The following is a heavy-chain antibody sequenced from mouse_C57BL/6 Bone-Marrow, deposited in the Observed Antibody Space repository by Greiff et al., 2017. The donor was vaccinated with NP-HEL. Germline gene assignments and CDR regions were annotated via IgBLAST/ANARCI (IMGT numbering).Heavy chain of an antibody. Sequence: VQGVESGAELVKPGASVKLSCKASGYTFTEYTIHWVKQRSGQGLEWIGWFYPGSGSIKYNEKFKDKATLTADKSSSTVYMELSRLTSEDSAVYFCARHEEREGIYYGYYFDYWGQGTTLTVSS. V-gene: IGHV1-62-2*01. D-gene: IGHD2-1*01. CDR1: GYTFTEYT. CDR3: ARHEEREGIYYGYYFDY. J-gene: IGHJ2*01. CDR2: FYPGSGSI.